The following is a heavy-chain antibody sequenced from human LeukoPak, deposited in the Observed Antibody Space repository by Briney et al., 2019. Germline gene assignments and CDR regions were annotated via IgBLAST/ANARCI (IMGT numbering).Heavy chain of an antibody. CDR1: GFTFSDYY. CDR2: ISSSGSTI. D-gene: IGHD5/OR15-5a*01. CDR3: ARVITVYNVYEEVAEYFQY. Sequence: GGSLRLSCAASGFTFSDYYMSWIRQAPGKGLEWVSYISSSGSTIYYADSVKGRFTISRDNAKNSLYLQMNSLRADDTAVYYCARVITVYNVYEEVAEYFQYWGQGTLVTVSS. J-gene: IGHJ1*01. V-gene: IGHV3-11*04.